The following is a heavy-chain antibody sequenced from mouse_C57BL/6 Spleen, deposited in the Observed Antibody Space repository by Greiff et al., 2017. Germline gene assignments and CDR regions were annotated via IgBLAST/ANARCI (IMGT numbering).Heavy chain of an antibody. Sequence: VEESGPGLVKPSQSLSLTCSVTGYSITSGYYWNWIRQFPGNKLEWMGYISYDGSNNYNPSLKNRISITRDTSKNQFFLKLNSVTTEDTATYYCARGAYDFFFAYWGQGTLVTVSA. D-gene: IGHD2-4*01. CDR1: GYSITSGYY. CDR3: ARGAYDFFFAY. J-gene: IGHJ3*01. V-gene: IGHV3-6*01. CDR2: ISYDGSN.